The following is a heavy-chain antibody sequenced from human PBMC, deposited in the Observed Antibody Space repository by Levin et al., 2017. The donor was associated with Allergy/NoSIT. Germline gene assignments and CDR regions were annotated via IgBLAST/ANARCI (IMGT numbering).Heavy chain of an antibody. Sequence: GGSLRLSCAASGFTFSSSAMSWVRQAPGKGLEWVSSISGSGGSTYYADSVKGQFTISRDNSKNMLYLQMDSLRVEDTAVYYCAKRTSVTPPFDYWGQGTLVTVSS. J-gene: IGHJ4*02. V-gene: IGHV3-23*01. CDR2: ISGSGGST. D-gene: IGHD4-17*01. CDR3: AKRTSVTPPFDY. CDR1: GFTFSSSA.